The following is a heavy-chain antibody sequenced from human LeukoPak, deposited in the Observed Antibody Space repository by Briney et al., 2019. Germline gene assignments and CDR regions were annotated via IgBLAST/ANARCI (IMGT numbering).Heavy chain of an antibody. CDR2: ISAYKNYT. J-gene: IGHJ4*02. Sequence: ASVKVSCKTSGYDFTTYGISWVRQAPGQGPEWVGWISAYKNYTNYAQRFQGRGTMTRDIATSTAYLMLSSLRQNDPDVYYCARGKVTDDDIQFWLMFWGQGTLVTVSS. CDR3: ARGKVTDDDIQFWLMF. CDR1: GYDFTTYG. D-gene: IGHD5-18*01. V-gene: IGHV1-18*01.